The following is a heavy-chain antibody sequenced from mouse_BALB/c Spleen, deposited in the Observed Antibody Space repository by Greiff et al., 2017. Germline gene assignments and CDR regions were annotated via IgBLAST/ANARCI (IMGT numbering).Heavy chain of an antibody. CDR3: ARHPTGTSMDY. CDR1: GFTFSSYG. J-gene: IGHJ4*01. CDR2: ISSGGSYT. Sequence: EVNVVESGGDLVKPGGSLKLSCAASGFTFSSYGMSWVRQTPDKRLEWVATISSGGSYTYYPDSVKGRFTISRDNAKNTLYLQMSSLKSEDTAMYYCARHPTGTSMDYWGQGTSVTVSS. D-gene: IGHD4-1*02. V-gene: IGHV5-6*01.